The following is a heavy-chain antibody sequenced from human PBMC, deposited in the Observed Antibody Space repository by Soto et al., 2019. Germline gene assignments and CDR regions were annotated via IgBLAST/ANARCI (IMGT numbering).Heavy chain of an antibody. CDR3: ARNGVGTYQFEY. V-gene: IGHV1-3*01. D-gene: IGHD1-1*01. J-gene: IGHJ4*02. CDR2: INAANGNT. Sequence: GASVKVSCKASGYTFTSYAMHWVRQAPGQRLEWMGWINAANGNTKYSEKIQGRVTITRDTSATTVYMELSSLSSEDTAVYYCARNGVGTYQFEYWGQGTLVTVSS. CDR1: GYTFTSYA.